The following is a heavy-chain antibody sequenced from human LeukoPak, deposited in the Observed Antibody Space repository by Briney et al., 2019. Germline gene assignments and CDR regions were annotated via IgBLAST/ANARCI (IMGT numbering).Heavy chain of an antibody. V-gene: IGHV4-39*07. CDR2: VFYSGST. Sequence: SETLSLTCTVSGGSINSSSYYWGWNRQPPGKGLEWIGSVFYSGSTYYNPSLKSRVTISVDMSKNQFSLKVNSVTAADTAAFYCASFSESDAFDIWGQGTMVTVSS. D-gene: IGHD2/OR15-2a*01. CDR3: ASFSESDAFDI. J-gene: IGHJ3*02. CDR1: GGSINSSSYY.